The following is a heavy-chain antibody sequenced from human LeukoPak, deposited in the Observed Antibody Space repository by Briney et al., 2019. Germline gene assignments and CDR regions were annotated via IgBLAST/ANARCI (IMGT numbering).Heavy chain of an antibody. Sequence: GGSLRLSRAASGFTFSDYYMSWIRQAPGKGLEWVSYISSSGSTIYYADSVKGRFTISRDNAKNSLYLQMNSLRAEDTAVYYCARDSRSYCSSTSCSSSDAFDIWGQGTMVTVSS. D-gene: IGHD2-2*01. V-gene: IGHV3-11*01. CDR2: ISSSGSTI. CDR3: ARDSRSYCSSTSCSSSDAFDI. CDR1: GFTFSDYY. J-gene: IGHJ3*02.